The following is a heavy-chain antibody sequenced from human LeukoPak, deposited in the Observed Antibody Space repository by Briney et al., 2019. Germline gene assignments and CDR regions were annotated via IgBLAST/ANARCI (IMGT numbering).Heavy chain of an antibody. CDR1: GYIFTSYY. CDR3: ARETRITIFGVVVDWFDP. CDR2: INPSGGSI. D-gene: IGHD3-3*01. Sequence: ASVKVSCKASGYIFTSYYMYWVRQAPGQGLEWMGIINPSGGSIRYAQKFQGRVTMTRDMSTSTVYMELSSLRSEDTAVYYCARETRITIFGVVVDWFDPWGQGTLVTVSS. V-gene: IGHV1-46*01. J-gene: IGHJ5*02.